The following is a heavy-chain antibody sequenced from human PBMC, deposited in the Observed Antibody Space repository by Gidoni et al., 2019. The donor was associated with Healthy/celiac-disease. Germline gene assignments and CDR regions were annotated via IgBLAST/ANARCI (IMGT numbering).Heavy chain of an antibody. CDR1: GFTFSSYA. J-gene: IGHJ5*02. Sequence: EVQLLASGGGLVQPEGSLRLSCAASGFTFSSYAMSWVRQAPGKGLGWVSAIGGSGGSTYYADSVKGRFTISRDNSKNTLYLQMNSLRAEDTAVYYCAKMTNGLVYYDTESDPWGQGTLVTVSS. CDR3: AKMTNGLVYYDTESDP. V-gene: IGHV3-23*01. CDR2: IGGSGGST. D-gene: IGHD3-22*01.